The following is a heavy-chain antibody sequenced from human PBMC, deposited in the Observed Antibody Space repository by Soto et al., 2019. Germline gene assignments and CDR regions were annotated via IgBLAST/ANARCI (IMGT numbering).Heavy chain of an antibody. V-gene: IGHV3-48*02. Sequence: EVQLVESGGGLVQPGGSLRLSCAASGFTFSVYSMNWIRQAPGKGLQWVSYMTSDMKTIHYADSVQGRFTISRDNAKNLVYLPMTSLRDEDTAVYYCARSVEGHFDYWGQGALVTVSS. D-gene: IGHD6-19*01. CDR2: MTSDMKTI. J-gene: IGHJ4*02. CDR3: ARSVEGHFDY. CDR1: GFTFSVYS.